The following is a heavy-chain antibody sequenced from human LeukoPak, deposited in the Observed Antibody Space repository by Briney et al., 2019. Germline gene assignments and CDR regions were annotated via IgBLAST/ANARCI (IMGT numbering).Heavy chain of an antibody. Sequence: SGPTLVNPTQTLTLTCTFSGFSLSTTGVGVGWIRQPPGKAPEWLALIYWDDDKRYSPSLKSRLTITKDTSKNQVVLTMTNMDRVDTATYYCAHLSRDYDILIDYIYYFDYWGQGTPVTVSS. J-gene: IGHJ4*02. CDR1: GFSLSTTGVG. D-gene: IGHD3-9*01. CDR3: AHLSRDYDILIDYIYYFDY. V-gene: IGHV2-5*02. CDR2: IYWDDDK.